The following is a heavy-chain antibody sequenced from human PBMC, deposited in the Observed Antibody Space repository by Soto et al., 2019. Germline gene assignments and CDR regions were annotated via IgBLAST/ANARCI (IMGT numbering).Heavy chain of an antibody. CDR2: ISAYNGDT. Sequence: QVHLVQSGAEVKKPGASVKVSCKASGYSFTSNGITWVRQPPGQGLEWMAWISAYNGDTHYAQKFQGRVTMTTDKSTSTTYMELRSLRSDDTAVYYCAGKYNWNDVDYYYYSSMGVWGQGTTVTVSS. D-gene: IGHD1-20*01. J-gene: IGHJ6*02. CDR3: AGKYNWNDVDYYYYSSMGV. CDR1: GYSFTSNG. V-gene: IGHV1-18*01.